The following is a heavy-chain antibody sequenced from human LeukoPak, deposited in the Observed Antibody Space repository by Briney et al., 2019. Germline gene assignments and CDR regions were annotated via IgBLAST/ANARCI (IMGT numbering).Heavy chain of an antibody. D-gene: IGHD2-2*01. J-gene: IGHJ6*03. Sequence: GGSLRLSCAASGFTFSTYAMSWVRQAPGKGLEWVSAITDSGGNTYYAAPVKGRFTISRDNSKNTLYLQMNSLRAEDTAVYYCAKDIVVVPASYYMDVWGKGTTVTVSS. CDR3: AKDIVVVPASYYMDV. V-gene: IGHV3-23*01. CDR1: GFTFSTYA. CDR2: ITDSGGNT.